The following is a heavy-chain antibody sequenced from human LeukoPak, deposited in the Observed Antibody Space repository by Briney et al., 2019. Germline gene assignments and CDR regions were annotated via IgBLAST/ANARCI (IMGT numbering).Heavy chain of an antibody. CDR3: ARAPPSNTPDYYMDV. V-gene: IGHV1-18*01. J-gene: IGHJ6*03. Sequence: ASVKVSCKASGYTFTSYGISWVRQAPGQGLEWMGWISAYNGNTNYAQKLQGRVTMTTDTSTSTAYMELRSLRSDDTAVYYCARAPPSNTPDYYMDVWGKGTTVTVSS. CDR2: ISAYNGNT. CDR1: GYTFTSYG.